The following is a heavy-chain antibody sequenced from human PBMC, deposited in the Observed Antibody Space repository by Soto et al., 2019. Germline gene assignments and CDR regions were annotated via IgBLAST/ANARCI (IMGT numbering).Heavy chain of an antibody. CDR2: INPNSGGT. J-gene: IGHJ5*02. V-gene: IGHV1-2*02. Sequence: ASVKVSCKASGYTFTGYYMHWVRQAPGQGLEWMGWINPNSGGTNYAQKFQGRVTMTRDTSISTAYMELSRLRSDDTAVYYCARGAEWLLYGNWFDPWGQGTLVTVSS. CDR1: GYTFTGYY. D-gene: IGHD3-3*01. CDR3: ARGAEWLLYGNWFDP.